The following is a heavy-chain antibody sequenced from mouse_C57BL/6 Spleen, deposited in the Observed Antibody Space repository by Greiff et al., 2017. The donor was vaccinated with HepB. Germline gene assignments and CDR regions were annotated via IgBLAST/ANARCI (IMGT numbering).Heavy chain of an antibody. CDR2: ISDGGSYT. J-gene: IGHJ4*01. CDR3: ARDAHYYAMDY. V-gene: IGHV5-4*01. Sequence: EVMLVESGGGLVKPGGSLKLSCAASGFTFSSYAMSWVRQTPEKRLEWVATISDGGSYTYYPDNVKGRFTISRDNAKNNLYLQMSHLKSEDTAMYYCARDAHYYAMDYWGQGTSVTVSS. CDR1: GFTFSSYA.